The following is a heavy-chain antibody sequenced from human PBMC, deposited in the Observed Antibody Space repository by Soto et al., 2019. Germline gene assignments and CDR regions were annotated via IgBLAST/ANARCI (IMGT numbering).Heavy chain of an antibody. J-gene: IGHJ4*02. V-gene: IGHV4-31*03. D-gene: IGHD6-13*01. CDR3: ATSYGNAWYTY. Sequence: SETLSLTCTVSGVSISSGGYYWSWIRQHPGKGLEWIGYIYYSGSTYYNPSLKSRVTISVDTSKNQFSLKLSSVTAADTAVYYCATSYGNAWYTYWGQGTQVTVSS. CDR1: GVSISSGGYY. CDR2: IYYSGST.